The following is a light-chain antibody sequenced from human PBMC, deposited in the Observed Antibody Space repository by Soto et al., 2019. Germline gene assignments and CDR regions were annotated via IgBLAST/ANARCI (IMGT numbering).Light chain of an antibody. CDR1: SSDVGSYNL. CDR3: CSYAGSSTVV. CDR2: EAI. V-gene: IGLV2-23*01. J-gene: IGLJ2*01. Sequence: QSALTQPASVSGSPGQSITISCTGTSSDVGSYNLVSWYQQHPGKAPKLLIYEAIKRPSGVSNRFSGSKSGNTASLTISGLQAADEADYYCCSYAGSSTVVFGGGTQLTVL.